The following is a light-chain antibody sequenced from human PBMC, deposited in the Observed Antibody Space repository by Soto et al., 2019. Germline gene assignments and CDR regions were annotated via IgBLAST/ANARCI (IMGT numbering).Light chain of an antibody. V-gene: IGKV3D-15*01. CDR2: DAS. Sequence: EIVMTQSPGTLSVSTEEGATLSCRASQSVGSNLAWYQQKPGQAPRLLIYDASTWPTGIPDRFSGSGSGTEFSLTISSLQSEDFAVYYCQQYDSWPLTFGGGTKVEIK. CDR1: QSVGSN. J-gene: IGKJ4*01. CDR3: QQYDSWPLT.